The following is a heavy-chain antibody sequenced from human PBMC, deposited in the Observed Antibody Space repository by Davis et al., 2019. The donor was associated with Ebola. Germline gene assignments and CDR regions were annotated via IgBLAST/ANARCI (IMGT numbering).Heavy chain of an antibody. V-gene: IGHV4-59*01. CDR1: SGSISPSY. Sequence: SETLSLTCIVSSGSISPSYWNWIRQPPGKGLEWIGSIYYSGSTNYNPSLKSRVTISVDTSKNQFSLKLSSVTAADTAVYYCARRITGILEEWENWFDPWGQGTLVTVSS. CDR3: ARRITGILEEWENWFDP. D-gene: IGHD1-20*01. J-gene: IGHJ5*02. CDR2: IYYSGST.